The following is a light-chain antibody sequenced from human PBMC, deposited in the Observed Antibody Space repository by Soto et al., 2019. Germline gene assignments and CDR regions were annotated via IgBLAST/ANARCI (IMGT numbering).Light chain of an antibody. CDR1: SGYSNYK. Sequence: QLVLTQPPSASASLGASVTLTFTLSSGYSNYKVDWYQQRPGKGPRFVMRVGTGGIVGSKGDGIPDRFSVLGSGLNRYLTIKNIQEEDESDYHCGADHGSGSNFVYVFGTGTKLTVL. J-gene: IGLJ1*01. V-gene: IGLV9-49*01. CDR3: GADHGSGSNFVYV. CDR2: VGTGGIVG.